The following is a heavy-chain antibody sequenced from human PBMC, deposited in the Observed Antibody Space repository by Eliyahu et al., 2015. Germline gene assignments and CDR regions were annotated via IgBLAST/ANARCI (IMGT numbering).Heavy chain of an antibody. V-gene: IGHV4-59*08. CDR3: ARRKAFGDTVSGSPDYWFDP. D-gene: IGHD3-16*01. CDR2: ISYSGSTRT. J-gene: IGHJ5*02. CDR1: GDSVRXYI. Sequence: QVQLQESGPGLVKTSETLSLTCIVSGDSVRXYIWNWVRQPPGKGLEWIGFISYSGSTRTKYNPSLDSRVTISIDTSKNQFSLKLTSVTAADTAMYYCARRKAFGDTVSGSPDYWFDPWGQGTLVTVSS.